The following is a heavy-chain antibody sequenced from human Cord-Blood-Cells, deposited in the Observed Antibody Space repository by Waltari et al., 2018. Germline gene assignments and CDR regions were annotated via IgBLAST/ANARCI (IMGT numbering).Heavy chain of an antibody. CDR3: AQGCSSTSCPMPHFDY. CDR2: INTNTGNP. V-gene: IGHV7-4-1*02. Sequence: QVQLVQSGSELKKPGASVKVSCKASGYTFTSSAMNWVRQAPGQGLAWGGWINTNTGNPTYAQGFTGRFVFSLDTSVSTAYLQISSLKAEDTAVYYCAQGCSSTSCPMPHFDYWGQGTLVTVSS. CDR1: GYTFTSSA. J-gene: IGHJ4*02. D-gene: IGHD2-2*01.